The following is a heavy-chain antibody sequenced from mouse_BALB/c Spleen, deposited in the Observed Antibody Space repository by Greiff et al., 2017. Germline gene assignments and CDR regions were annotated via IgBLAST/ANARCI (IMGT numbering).Heavy chain of an antibody. CDR1: GFTFSSFG. CDR2: ISSGSSTT. Sequence: EVMLVESGGGLVQPGGSRKLSCAASGFTFSSFGMHWVRQAPEKGLEWVAYISSGSSTTYYADTVKGRFTISRDNPKNTLFLQMTSLRSEDTAMYYCARHYYGSSGWYFDVWGAGTTVTVSS. CDR3: ARHYYGSSGWYFDV. J-gene: IGHJ1*01. D-gene: IGHD1-1*01. V-gene: IGHV5-17*02.